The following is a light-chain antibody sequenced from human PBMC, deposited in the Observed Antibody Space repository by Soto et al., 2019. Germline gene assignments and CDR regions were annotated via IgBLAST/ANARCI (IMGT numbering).Light chain of an antibody. V-gene: IGLV2-8*01. CDR1: SSDLGDYDY. CDR2: EVN. J-gene: IGLJ2*01. Sequence: QSVLTQPPSASGSPGQSVTISCTGTSSDLGDYDYVSWYQQHPGRAPKLLIYEVNERPSGVPDRFSGSKSGNTASLTVTGLQAEDEADYYCSSYAGSNNVIFGGGTKVTVL. CDR3: SSYAGSNNVI.